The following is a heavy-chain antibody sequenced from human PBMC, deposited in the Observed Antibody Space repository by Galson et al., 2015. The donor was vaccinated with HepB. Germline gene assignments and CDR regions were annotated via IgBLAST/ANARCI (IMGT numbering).Heavy chain of an antibody. CDR2: ISGRNPGT. D-gene: IGHD5-12*01. J-gene: IGHJ6*02. Sequence: SLRLSCAASGFTFSTYAMSWVRQAPGKGLEWFSSISGRNPGTYYADSMKGRFTISRDNSKNTLYLQMNSLRAEDTAVYYCAKFLEGGYDFHYYGMDVWGQGTTVIVSS. V-gene: IGHV3-23*01. CDR3: AKFLEGGYDFHYYGMDV. CDR1: GFTFSTYA.